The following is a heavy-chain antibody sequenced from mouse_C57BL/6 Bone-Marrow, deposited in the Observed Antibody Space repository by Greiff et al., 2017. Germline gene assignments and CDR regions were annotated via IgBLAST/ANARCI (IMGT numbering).Heavy chain of an antibody. Sequence: EVQVVESGGDLVKPGGSLKLSCAASGFTFSSYGMSWVRQTPDKRLEWVATISSGGSYTYYPDSVKGRFTISRDNAKNTLYLQMSSLKSEDTAMYYCARQGDGRDEYFDVWGTGTTVTVSS. CDR2: ISSGGSYT. CDR3: ARQGDGRDEYFDV. J-gene: IGHJ1*03. V-gene: IGHV5-6*01. CDR1: GFTFSSYG. D-gene: IGHD3-3*01.